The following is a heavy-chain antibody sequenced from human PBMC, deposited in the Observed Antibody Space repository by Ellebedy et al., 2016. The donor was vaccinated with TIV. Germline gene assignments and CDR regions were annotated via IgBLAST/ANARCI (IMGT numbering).Heavy chain of an antibody. V-gene: IGHV3-23*01. CDR3: GRDGVTGNGRWDWLDP. J-gene: IGHJ5*02. D-gene: IGHD2-21*02. Sequence: PGGSLRLSCAASGFTFNSYAMSWVRQAPGKGLEWVSTISNTGSRTYYADSVKGRFTISRDNSRNTLYLQMNSLRADDSAIYYCGRDGVTGNGRWDWLDPWGQGTLVTVSS. CDR2: ISNTGSRT. CDR1: GFTFNSYA.